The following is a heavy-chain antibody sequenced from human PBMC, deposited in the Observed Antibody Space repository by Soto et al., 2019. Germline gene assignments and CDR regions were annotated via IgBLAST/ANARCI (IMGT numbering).Heavy chain of an antibody. D-gene: IGHD6-13*01. CDR3: ARDGIAAAGTSWFYP. CDR2: INAGNGNT. V-gene: IGHV1-3*01. Sequence: ASVKDSCKASGYTFTSHAMHWVRQAPGQRLEWMGWINAGNGNTKYSQKFQGRVTITTDTSASTAYMELSSLRSEDTAVYYCARDGIAAAGTSWFYPWGQGTLVTVSS. CDR1: GYTFTSHA. J-gene: IGHJ5*02.